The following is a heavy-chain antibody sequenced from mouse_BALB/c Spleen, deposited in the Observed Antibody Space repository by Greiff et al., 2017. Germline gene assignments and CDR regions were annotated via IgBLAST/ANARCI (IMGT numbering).Heavy chain of an antibody. CDR3: TRDGSYAIDY. Sequence: EVMLVESGGGLVKPGGSLKLSCAASGFTFSSYTMSWVRQTPEKRLEWVATISSGGSYTYYPDSVKGRFTISRDNAKNTLYLQMSSLKSEDTAMYYCTRDGSYAIDYWGQGTSVTVSS. CDR2: ISSGGSYT. V-gene: IGHV5-6-4*01. J-gene: IGHJ4*01. CDR1: GFTFSSYT.